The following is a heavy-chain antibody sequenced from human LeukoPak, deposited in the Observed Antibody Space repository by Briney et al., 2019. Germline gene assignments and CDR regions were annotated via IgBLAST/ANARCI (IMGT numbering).Heavy chain of an antibody. CDR2: ISLSGRT. CDR1: GGSISRTNW. CDR3: SRESGAFSPFGY. V-gene: IGHV4-4*02. D-gene: IGHD1-26*01. Sequence: ASETLSLTCDVSGGSISRTNWWSWVRQSPGQGLEWIGEISLSGRTNYNPSLQSRVTMSLDESKNQLSLDLASVTAADTAVYYCSRESGAFSPFGYWGQGTLVTVRS. J-gene: IGHJ4*02.